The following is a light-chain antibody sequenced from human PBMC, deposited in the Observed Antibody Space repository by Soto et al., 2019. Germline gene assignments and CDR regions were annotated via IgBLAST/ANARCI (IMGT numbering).Light chain of an antibody. CDR3: QQSYSTPPYT. Sequence: DIPMTQSPSSLSASVGDRVTITCRASQSISTYLNWYHQKPGKAPKLLIHTVSSLQDGVPSRFSGSGSGTEFTLTINSLQPEDFATYYCQQSYSTPPYTFGQGTKLEIK. J-gene: IGKJ2*01. CDR2: TVS. CDR1: QSISTY. V-gene: IGKV1-39*01.